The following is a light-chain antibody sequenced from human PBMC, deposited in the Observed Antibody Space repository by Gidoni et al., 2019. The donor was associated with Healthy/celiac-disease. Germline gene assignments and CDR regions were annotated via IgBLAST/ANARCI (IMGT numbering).Light chain of an antibody. V-gene: IGLV2-23*02. J-gene: IGLJ2*01. Sequence: QSALPQPASVSGSPGQSITISCTGTSSDVGSYNLVSWYQQHPGKAPKLMIYEVRKRPSGVSNRFSGSKSGNTASLTISGLQAEDEADYYCCSYAGSSPVVFGGGTKLTVL. CDR1: SSDVGSYNL. CDR3: CSYAGSSPVV. CDR2: EVR.